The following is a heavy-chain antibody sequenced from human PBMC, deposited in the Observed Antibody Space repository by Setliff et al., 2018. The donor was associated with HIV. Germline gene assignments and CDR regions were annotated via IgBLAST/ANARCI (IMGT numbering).Heavy chain of an antibody. J-gene: IGHJ4*02. CDR2: ISWDSGSV. CDR1: GLTFEDYG. D-gene: IGHD3-22*01. Sequence: PGGSLRLSCAASGLTFEDYGMHWVRQAPGKGLEWVSGISWDSGSVGYADSVRGRFTISRDNAKKSLYLRMNSLRTEDTAVYYCAKDWESSGYYAPFDYWGQGTLVTVSS. CDR3: AKDWESSGYYAPFDY. V-gene: IGHV3-9*01.